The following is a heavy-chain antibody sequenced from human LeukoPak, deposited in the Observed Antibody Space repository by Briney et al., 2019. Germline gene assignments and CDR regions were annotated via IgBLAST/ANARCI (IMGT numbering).Heavy chain of an antibody. V-gene: IGHV4-34*01. CDR2: INHSGST. D-gene: IGHD4-17*01. Sequence: SETLSLTCAVYGGSFSGYYWSWIRQPPGKGLEWIGEINHSGSTNYNPSLKSRVTISVDTSKNQFSLKLSSVTAADTAVYYCARRQTTVTTNYYYYYMDVWGKGTTVTVSS. CDR1: GGSFSGYY. J-gene: IGHJ6*03. CDR3: ARRQTTVTTNYYYYYMDV.